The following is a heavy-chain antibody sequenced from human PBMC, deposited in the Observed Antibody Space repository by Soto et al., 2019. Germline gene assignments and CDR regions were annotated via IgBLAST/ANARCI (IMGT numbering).Heavy chain of an antibody. Sequence: SVKVSCKASGGTFSSYAISWVRQAPGQGLEWMGGIIPIFGTANYAQKFQGRVTITADESTSTAYMELSSLRSEDTAVYYCALGSRGVKLRSFDWLETWFDPWGEGTLVTVSS. J-gene: IGHJ5*02. CDR2: IIPIFGTA. V-gene: IGHV1-69*13. CDR3: ALGSRGVKLRSFDWLETWFDP. CDR1: GGTFSSYA. D-gene: IGHD3-9*01.